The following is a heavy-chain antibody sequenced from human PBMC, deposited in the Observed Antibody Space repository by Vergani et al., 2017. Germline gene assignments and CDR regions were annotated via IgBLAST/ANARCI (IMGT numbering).Heavy chain of an antibody. CDR3: ARGQKWSLQGDWFDP. V-gene: IGHV3-66*02. D-gene: IGHD2-21*02. J-gene: IGHJ5*02. CDR1: GFTVSSNH. Sequence: EVQLVESGGGLVQPGGSLTLSCAASGFTVSSNHMTWVRQAPGKGLEWVSLIYSAGNRYYADSVKDRFTFSRDTSMNTLYLQMNSLRREDTAVYYCARGQKWSLQGDWFDPWGQGTLVTVSS. CDR2: IYSAGNR.